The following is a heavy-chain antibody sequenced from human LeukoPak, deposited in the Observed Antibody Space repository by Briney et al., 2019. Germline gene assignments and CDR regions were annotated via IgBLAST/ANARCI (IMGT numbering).Heavy chain of an antibody. CDR2: INPNSGGT. CDR3: GRESILGCGDAINY. CDR1: GYTFTDYY. V-gene: IGHV1-2*02. J-gene: IGHJ4*02. Sequence: ASVTVSCTASGYTFTDYYMHWVRQAPGQGLEWMGWINPNSGGTNYAQKFQGRVTITRDTTISTDYMEMSRLTSADTAVYYCGRESILGCGDAINYWGQGTLVTVSS. D-gene: IGHD4-17*01.